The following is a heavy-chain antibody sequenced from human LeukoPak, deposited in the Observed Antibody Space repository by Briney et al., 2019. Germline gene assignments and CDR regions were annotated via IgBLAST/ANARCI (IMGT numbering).Heavy chain of an antibody. CDR2: IKSKTDGGTT. Sequence: GGSLRLSCAASGFTFFNAWMSWVRQAPGKGLEWVGRIKSKTDGGTTDYAAPVKGRFTISRDDSKNTLYLQMNSLKTEDTAVYYCTTRGTTVTRTLHFDYWGQGTLVTVSS. D-gene: IGHD4-17*01. CDR3: TTRGTTVTRTLHFDY. CDR1: GFTFFNAW. V-gene: IGHV3-15*01. J-gene: IGHJ4*02.